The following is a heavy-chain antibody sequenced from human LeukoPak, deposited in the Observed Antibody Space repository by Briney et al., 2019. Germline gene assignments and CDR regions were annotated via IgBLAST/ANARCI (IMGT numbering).Heavy chain of an antibody. J-gene: IGHJ4*02. CDR1: GGSFSGYY. D-gene: IGHD6-13*01. CDR2: INHSGGT. Sequence: PSETLSLTCAAYGGSFSGYYWTWIRQPPGKGLEWIGEINHSGGTNYNPSLKSRVTISVDTSKNQFSLRLSSVTAADTAVYYCARGQYSSTWHDYWGQGTLVTVSS. CDR3: ARGQYSSTWHDY. V-gene: IGHV4-34*01.